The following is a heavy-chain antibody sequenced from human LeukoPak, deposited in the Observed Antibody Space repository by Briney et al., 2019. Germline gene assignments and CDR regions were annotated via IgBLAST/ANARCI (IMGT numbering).Heavy chain of an antibody. CDR3: ARGDHYDSSGHYFDY. CDR1: GDSISSSFY. D-gene: IGHD3-22*01. V-gene: IGHV4-38-2*01. CDR2: IYHTGDT. Sequence: SETLSLTCAVSGDSISSSFYWDRIRQPPGKGLEWIGNIYHTGDTYDNPSLKSRVTISLDTSRNQFSLILRSVTAADTAVYYCARGDHYDSSGHYFDYWSQGTLVTVSS. J-gene: IGHJ4*02.